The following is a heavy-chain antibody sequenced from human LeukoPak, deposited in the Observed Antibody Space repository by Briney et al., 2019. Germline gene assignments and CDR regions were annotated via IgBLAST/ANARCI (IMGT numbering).Heavy chain of an antibody. J-gene: IGHJ4*02. CDR2: INTNTGNP. V-gene: IGHV7-4-1*04. CDR1: GYSFSSCA. CDR3: ARTHGWSGYYKGNDY. D-gene: IGHD3-3*01. Sequence: ASVKVSCKASGYSFSSCAMHWVRQAPGQGLEWMGWINTNTGNPTYARGFTGRFVYSSDTSVRMAYLQISSLKAEDTAVYYCARTHGWSGYYKGNDYWGQGTLVTVSS.